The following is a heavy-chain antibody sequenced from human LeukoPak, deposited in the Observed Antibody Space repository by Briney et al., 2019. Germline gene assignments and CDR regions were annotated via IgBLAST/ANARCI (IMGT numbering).Heavy chain of an antibody. CDR1: GGSISSSTYH. D-gene: IGHD6-13*01. J-gene: IGHJ4*02. CDR3: ARAFSSSHVDY. V-gene: IGHV4-39*07. CDR2: IYYSGST. Sequence: SSETLSLTCTVSGGSISSSTYHWGWIRQPPRKGLEWIGSIYYSGSTYYNPSLKSRVTISVDTSKNQFSLKLSSVTAADAAVYYCARAFSSSHVDYWGQGTLVTVSS.